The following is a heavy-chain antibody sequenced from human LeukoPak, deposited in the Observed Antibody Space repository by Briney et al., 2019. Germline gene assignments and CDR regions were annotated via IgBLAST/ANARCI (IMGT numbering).Heavy chain of an antibody. D-gene: IGHD5-24*01. CDR3: ARDGGDGYKANWFDT. Sequence: ASVKVSCKASGYTFTSYYMHWVRQAPGQGLEWMGIINPSRGSTSQAQTFQGRVTMTRDMSTSTVSMELSSLRSEDTAVYYCARDGGDGYKANWFDTWGQGTLVTVSS. CDR2: INPSRGST. V-gene: IGHV1-46*01. J-gene: IGHJ5*02. CDR1: GYTFTSYY.